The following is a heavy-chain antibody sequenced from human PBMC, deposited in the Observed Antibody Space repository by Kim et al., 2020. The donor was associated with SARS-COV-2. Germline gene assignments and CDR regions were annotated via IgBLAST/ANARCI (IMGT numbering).Heavy chain of an antibody. CDR2: ISSSGSTI. J-gene: IGHJ6*02. CDR1: GFTFSSYE. Sequence: GGSLRLSCAASGFTFSSYEMSWVRQAPGKGLEWVSYISSSGSTIYYADSVKGRFTISRDNAKNSLYLQMNSLRAEDTAVYYCARDHFGRQLHYYYYGMDVWGQGTTVTVSS. D-gene: IGHD6-6*01. V-gene: IGHV3-48*03. CDR3: ARDHFGRQLHYYYYGMDV.